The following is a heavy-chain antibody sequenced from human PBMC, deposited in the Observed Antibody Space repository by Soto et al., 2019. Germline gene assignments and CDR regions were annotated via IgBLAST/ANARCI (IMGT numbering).Heavy chain of an antibody. J-gene: IGHJ4*02. CDR1: GYTFSTST. CDR2: IKAYSGNT. D-gene: IGHD4-17*01. Sequence: LVQSGAEAKKPGTTVKVSCKASGYTFSTSTISWVRQAPGQGLEWLGWIKAYSGNTNYAPKLQGRVTMTTDTSTSTAYLELRCLTNDDTAMYYCAIANYGDDDYWGQGTLVTVSS. CDR3: AIANYGDDDY. V-gene: IGHV1-18*04.